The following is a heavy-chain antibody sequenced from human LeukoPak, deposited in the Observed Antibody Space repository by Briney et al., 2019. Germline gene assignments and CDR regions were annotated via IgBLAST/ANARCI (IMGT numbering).Heavy chain of an antibody. CDR1: GFTFSSYA. D-gene: IGHD3-10*01. Sequence: PGGSLRLSCAASGFTFSSYAMHWVRQAPGKGLEWVAVISYDGSNKYYADSVKGRFTISRDNSKNTLYLQMNSLRAEDTAVYYCARGRNYYGDWGQGTLVTVSS. V-gene: IGHV3-30-3*01. CDR3: ARGRNYYGD. CDR2: ISYDGSNK. J-gene: IGHJ4*02.